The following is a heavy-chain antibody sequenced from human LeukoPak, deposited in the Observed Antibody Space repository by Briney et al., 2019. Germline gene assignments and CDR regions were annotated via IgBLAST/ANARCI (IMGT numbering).Heavy chain of an antibody. CDR3: ARDESSSSFYYYYYMDV. V-gene: IGHV3-11*04. CDR2: ISSSGSTI. J-gene: IGHJ6*03. Sequence: GGSLRLSCAASGFTFSDYYMSWIRQAPGKGLEWVSYISSSGSTIYYADSVKGRFTISRDNAKNSLYLQMNSLRAEDTAVYYCARDESSSSFYYYYYMDVGGKGTTVTVSS. D-gene: IGHD6-6*01. CDR1: GFTFSDYY.